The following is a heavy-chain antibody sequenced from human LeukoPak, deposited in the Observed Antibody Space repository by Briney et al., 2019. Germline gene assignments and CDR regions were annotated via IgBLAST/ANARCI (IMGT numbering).Heavy chain of an antibody. CDR2: MNPNSGNT. V-gene: IGHV1-8*03. D-gene: IGHD1-26*01. J-gene: IGHJ6*03. CDR1: GYTFTSYD. Sequence: ASVKVSCRASGYTFTSYDINWVRQATGQGLEWMGWMNPNSGNTGYAQKFQGRVTITRNTSISTAYMELSSLRSEDTAVYYCARATSQYYYYYMDVWGKGTTVTVSS. CDR3: ARATSQYYYYYMDV.